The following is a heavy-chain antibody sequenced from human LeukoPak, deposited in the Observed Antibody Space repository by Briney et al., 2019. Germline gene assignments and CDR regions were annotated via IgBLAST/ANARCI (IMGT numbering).Heavy chain of an antibody. CDR2: IIQIFGTA. J-gene: IGHJ6*02. D-gene: IGHD1-14*01. CDR1: GYTFTSYV. V-gene: IGHV1-69*13. Sequence: ASVKVSCKASGYTFTSYVISWVRQAPGQGLEWMGGIIQIFGTANYAEKFQGRVTITADESTITAYMELSSLRSEDTAVYYCARDSRPARKDYYYYYSMDVWGQGTTVTVSS. CDR3: ARDSRPARKDYYYYYSMDV.